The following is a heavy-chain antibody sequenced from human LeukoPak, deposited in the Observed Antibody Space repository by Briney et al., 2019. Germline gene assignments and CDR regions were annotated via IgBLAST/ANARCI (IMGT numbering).Heavy chain of an antibody. Sequence: SETLSLTCTVSGGSINSYYWSWIRQPAGKGLEWIGEINHSGSPNNNPSLKSRVSISFDTSKNQFSLKLTSVTAADTAVYYCGSRRTAMFGVIKGPIDYWGQGTLVTVSS. J-gene: IGHJ4*02. V-gene: IGHV4-34*01. CDR1: GGSINSYY. D-gene: IGHD3-3*01. CDR3: GSRRTAMFGVIKGPIDY. CDR2: INHSGSP.